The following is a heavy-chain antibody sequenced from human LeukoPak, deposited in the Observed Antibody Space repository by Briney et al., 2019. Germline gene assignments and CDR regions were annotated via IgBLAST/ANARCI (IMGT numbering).Heavy chain of an antibody. CDR3: AKASGYTTSLDY. J-gene: IGHJ4*02. Sequence: GRSLRLSCAASGFTFDDYAMHWVRQAPGKGLEWVSGISWNSGSIGYADSVKGRFTISRDNAKNSLYLQMNSLRAEDMAIYYCAKASGYTTSLDYWGQGTLVTVSS. CDR2: ISWNSGSI. V-gene: IGHV3-9*03. CDR1: GFTFDDYA. D-gene: IGHD6-13*01.